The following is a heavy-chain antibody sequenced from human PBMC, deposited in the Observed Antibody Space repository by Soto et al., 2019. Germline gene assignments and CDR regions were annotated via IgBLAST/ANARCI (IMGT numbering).Heavy chain of an antibody. Sequence: SETLSLTCTVSGVSISNSSYYWGWIRRPPGKGLEWIGTIYYSGITYYNPSLKSRVTISVDTSKNQFSLKLTSVTAADTAVYSCARHASNWGQGSLVSFSS. V-gene: IGHV4-39*01. CDR3: ARHASN. J-gene: IGHJ4*02. CDR2: IYYSGIT. CDR1: GVSISNSSYY.